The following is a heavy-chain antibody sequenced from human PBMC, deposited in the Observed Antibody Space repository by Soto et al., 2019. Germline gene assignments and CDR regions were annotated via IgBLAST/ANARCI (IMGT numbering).Heavy chain of an antibody. D-gene: IGHD6-13*01. Sequence: QVQLQESGPGLVKPSETLSLTCTVSGGSISSYYWSWIRQPPGKGLEWIGYIYYSGSTNYHPSLTSRVTISVDTSKNQFSLKLSSVTAADTAVYYCARRYSSAFDIWGQGTMVTVSS. CDR3: ARRYSSAFDI. CDR1: GGSISSYY. J-gene: IGHJ3*02. CDR2: IYYSGST. V-gene: IGHV4-59*08.